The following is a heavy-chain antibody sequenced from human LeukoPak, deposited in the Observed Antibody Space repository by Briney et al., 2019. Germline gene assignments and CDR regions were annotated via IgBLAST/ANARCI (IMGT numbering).Heavy chain of an antibody. D-gene: IGHD1-26*01. V-gene: IGHV3-72*01. CDR1: GFSFSDHY. CDR2: TRNKVNSDTT. Sequence: GGSLRLSCAGSGFSFSDHYIDWVRQAPGKGPEWIGRTRNKVNSDTTEYAESVKGRFSISRDDPKNSLFLQMNSLRPEDTAVYYCSKGYSGLLIYALDVWGQGTRVTVSS. CDR3: SKGYSGLLIYALDV. J-gene: IGHJ3*01.